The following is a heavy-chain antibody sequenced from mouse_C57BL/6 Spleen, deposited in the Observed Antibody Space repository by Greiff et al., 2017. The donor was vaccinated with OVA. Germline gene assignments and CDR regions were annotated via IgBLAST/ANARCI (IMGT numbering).Heavy chain of an antibody. J-gene: IGHJ1*03. D-gene: IGHD1-1*01. V-gene: IGHV1-7*01. CDR3: ARYGYGSSYEYCDV. Sequence: VQLQQSGAELAKPGASVKLSCKASGYTFTSYWMHWVKQRPGQGLEWIGYINPSSGYTKYNQKFKDKATLTAAKSSSTAYMQLSSLTDEDSAVYYCARYGYGSSYEYCDVWGTGTTVTVSS. CDR1: GYTFTSYW. CDR2: INPSSGYT.